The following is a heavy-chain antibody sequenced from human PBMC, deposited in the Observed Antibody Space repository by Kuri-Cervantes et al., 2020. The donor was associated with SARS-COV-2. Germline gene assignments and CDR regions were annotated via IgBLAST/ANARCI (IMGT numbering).Heavy chain of an antibody. CDR3: AKDPIYRGTYDLGKLDS. J-gene: IGHJ4*02. D-gene: IGHD3-3*01. V-gene: IGHV3-30*02. CDR1: GFTFSSYG. CDR2: LRYDGGEK. Sequence: GGSLRLSCGASGFTFSSYGMHWVRQVPGKGLEWVAFLRYDGGEKHYADSVKGRFTISRDSSKNTLYLEMNSLRVEDTAVYYCAKDPIYRGTYDLGKLDSWGQGTLVTVSS.